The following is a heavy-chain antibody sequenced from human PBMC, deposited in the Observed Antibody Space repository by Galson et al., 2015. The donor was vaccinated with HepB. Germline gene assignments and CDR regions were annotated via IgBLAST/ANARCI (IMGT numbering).Heavy chain of an antibody. D-gene: IGHD1-26*01. J-gene: IGHJ6*02. V-gene: IGHV1-46*01. CDR1: GYTFFTNY. CDR2: VNPSGGPT. Sequence: SVKVSCKASGYTFFTNYIHWVRQAPGQGLEWMGIVNPSGGPTSYAQKFQGRVTMTRDTSTSTVFMELSSLRSEDTAVYYCARGIVGATYYYYGMDVWGQGTTVTVSS. CDR3: ARGIVGATYYYYGMDV.